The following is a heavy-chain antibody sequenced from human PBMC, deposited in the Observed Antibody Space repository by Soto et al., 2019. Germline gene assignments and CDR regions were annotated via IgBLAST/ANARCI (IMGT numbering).Heavy chain of an antibody. CDR1: GFTFSSYW. D-gene: IGHD7-27*01. V-gene: IGHV3-7*03. CDR2: IKQDGSEK. J-gene: IGHJ3*02. Sequence: GGSLRLSCAASGFTFSSYWMSWVRQAPGKGLEWVANIKQDGSEKYYVDSVKGRFTISRDNAKNSLYLQMNSLRAEDTAVYYCARLPDPPNQLGYAFDIWGQGTMVTVSS. CDR3: ARLPDPPNQLGYAFDI.